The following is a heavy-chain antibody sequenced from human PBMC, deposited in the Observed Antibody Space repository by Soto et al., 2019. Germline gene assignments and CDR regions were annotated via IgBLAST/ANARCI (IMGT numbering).Heavy chain of an antibody. V-gene: IGHV3-7*05. Sequence: EVQLVESGGGLVQPGGSLRLSCAASGFTFSSYWMSWVRQAPGKGLEWVANIKQDGSEKYYVDSVKGRFTISRDNAKNSLYLQMNSPRAEDTAVYYCARDRDSSGYYWGKDYWGQGTLVTVSS. D-gene: IGHD3-22*01. J-gene: IGHJ4*02. CDR3: ARDRDSSGYYWGKDY. CDR2: IKQDGSEK. CDR1: GFTFSSYW.